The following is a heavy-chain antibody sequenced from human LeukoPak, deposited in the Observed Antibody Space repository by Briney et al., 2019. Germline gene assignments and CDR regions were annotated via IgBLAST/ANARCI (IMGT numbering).Heavy chain of an antibody. CDR2: IYSDGST. D-gene: IGHD3-22*01. Sequence: SGGSLRLSCAASGFTVSSNYMSWVRQAPGKGLEWVSVIYSDGSTYYADSVKGRFTISRDNSKNTLCLQINSLRAEDTAVYYCARDYNYYHSSGYWYYFDYWGQGTLVTVSS. CDR1: GFTVSSNY. J-gene: IGHJ4*02. CDR3: ARDYNYYHSSGYWYYFDY. V-gene: IGHV3-66*01.